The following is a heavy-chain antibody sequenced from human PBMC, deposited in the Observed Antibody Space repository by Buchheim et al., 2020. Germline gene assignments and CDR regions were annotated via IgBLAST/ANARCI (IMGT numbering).Heavy chain of an antibody. D-gene: IGHD5-12*01. CDR2: ISSSARTI. Sequence: EVQLVESGGTLIQPGGSLRLSCAASGYTFSSYSMNWLRQAPGKGLEWVAYISSSARTIYYADSVKGRFTISRDNANNSLYLQMNSRRAEDAALYYCARDRSGYDYGYDNGGTGTL. J-gene: IGHJ4*02. V-gene: IGHV3-48*01. CDR3: ARDRSGYDYGYDN. CDR1: GYTFSSYS.